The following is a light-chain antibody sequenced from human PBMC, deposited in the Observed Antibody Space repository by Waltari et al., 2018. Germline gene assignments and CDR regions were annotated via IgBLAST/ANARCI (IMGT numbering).Light chain of an antibody. Sequence: DIVMTQSPDSLAVSLGERATINCKSSQSVLYSSNNKNYLAWYQQKPGQPPKLLIYWASTRESGVPDRFSCSGSGTDFTLTISSLQAEDVAVYYCQQYYSTPGTFGQGTRLEIK. V-gene: IGKV4-1*01. CDR1: QSVLYSSNNKNY. CDR3: QQYYSTPGT. CDR2: WAS. J-gene: IGKJ5*01.